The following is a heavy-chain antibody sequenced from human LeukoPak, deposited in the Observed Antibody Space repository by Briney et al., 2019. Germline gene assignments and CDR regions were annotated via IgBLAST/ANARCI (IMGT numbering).Heavy chain of an antibody. Sequence: SETLSLTCTVSGGSISSGAYYWSWIRQHPGKGLEWIGYFYYSGSTYYNPSLKSRVTISVDMSKNQFSLDLSSVTAADTAVYYCARDLGDGYLANDYWGQGTLVTVSS. CDR1: GGSISSGAYY. J-gene: IGHJ4*02. D-gene: IGHD5-24*01. CDR2: FYYSGST. CDR3: ARDLGDGYLANDY. V-gene: IGHV4-31*03.